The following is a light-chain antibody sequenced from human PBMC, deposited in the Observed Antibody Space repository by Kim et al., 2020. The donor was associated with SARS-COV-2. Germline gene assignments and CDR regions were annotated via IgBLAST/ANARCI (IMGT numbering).Light chain of an antibody. V-gene: IGKV1-33*01. CDR1: QDISNY. Sequence: TVGDRGTITCQASQDISNYLNWYQQKPGKAPKLLIYDASNLETGVPSRFSGSGSGTDFTFTISSLQPEDIATYYCQQYDNLLPLTFGGGTKVDIK. J-gene: IGKJ4*01. CDR3: QQYDNLLPLT. CDR2: DAS.